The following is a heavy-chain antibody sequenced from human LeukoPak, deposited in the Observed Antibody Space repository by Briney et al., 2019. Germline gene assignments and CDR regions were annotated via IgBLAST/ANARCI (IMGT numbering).Heavy chain of an antibody. D-gene: IGHD6-13*01. Sequence: RGSLRLSCAASGFTFDDYAMHWVRQAPGKGLEWVSLISGDGGSTYYADSVKGRFTTSRDNSKNSLYLQMNSLRTEDTALYYCAKDTEDGTLWYFDLWGRGTLVTVSS. V-gene: IGHV3-43*02. J-gene: IGHJ2*01. CDR2: ISGDGGST. CDR1: GFTFDDYA. CDR3: AKDTEDGTLWYFDL.